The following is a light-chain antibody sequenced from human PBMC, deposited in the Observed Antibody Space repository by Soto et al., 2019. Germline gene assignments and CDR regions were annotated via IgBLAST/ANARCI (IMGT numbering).Light chain of an antibody. J-gene: IGLJ1*01. CDR3: QSSVSSLSGYV. CDR2: GNS. V-gene: IGLV1-40*01. CDR1: SSYIGAGYD. Sequence: QSVLTQPPSVSGAPGQRVTISCTGSSSYIGAGYDVHWYLQLPGAAPELHFYGNSNRPSGVPDRFSGSKSGASAALAIPGLQARDEADHVCQSSVSSLSGYVFGTGIKVTV.